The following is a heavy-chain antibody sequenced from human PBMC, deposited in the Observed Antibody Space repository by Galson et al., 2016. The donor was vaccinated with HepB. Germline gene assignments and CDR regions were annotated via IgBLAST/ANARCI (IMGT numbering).Heavy chain of an antibody. Sequence: SLRLSCAASGFTFSAYAMSWARQIPGKGLGWVAGIGAGGSKTYYADSVRGRFIISRDNSENTLYLQVSGLRAEDTAIYYCGKDPNGGYVGAHDMWGHGTMVVVSS. CDR2: IGAGGSKT. V-gene: IGHV3-23*01. J-gene: IGHJ3*02. CDR1: GFTFSAYA. D-gene: IGHD4-17*01. CDR3: GKDPNGGYVGAHDM.